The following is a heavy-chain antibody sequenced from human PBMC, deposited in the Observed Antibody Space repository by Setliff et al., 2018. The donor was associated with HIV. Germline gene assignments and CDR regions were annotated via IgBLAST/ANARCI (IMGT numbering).Heavy chain of an antibody. CDR2: SRNKASRYTI. V-gene: IGHV3-72*01. CDR3: AREGLWAWELSVSYGMDV. Sequence: PGGSLRLSCAASGIIFNGMHWVRQAPGKGLEGVGRSRNKASRYTIEYAASVRGRFTISRDNSKKSLYLQMNRLKTEATSVYFFAREGLWAWELSVSYGMDVWGQGPTVTVSS. CDR1: GIIFNG. J-gene: IGHJ6*02. D-gene: IGHD3-16*02.